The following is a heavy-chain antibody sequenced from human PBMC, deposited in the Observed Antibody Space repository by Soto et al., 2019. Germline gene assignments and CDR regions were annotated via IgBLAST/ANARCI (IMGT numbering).Heavy chain of an antibody. CDR2: IGGSSGTT. CDR1: GLTFSNFA. V-gene: IGHV3-23*01. D-gene: IGHD1-7*01. CDR3: AKFKSFNWNYVFDY. Sequence: GGSLRLSCEVSGLTFSNFAMSWVRQAPGKGLGWASAIGGSSGTTFYADSVKGRFTISKDYAKNMLYLQMNSLRAEDTAVYYWAKFKSFNWNYVFDYWGQGVPVTVSS. J-gene: IGHJ4*02.